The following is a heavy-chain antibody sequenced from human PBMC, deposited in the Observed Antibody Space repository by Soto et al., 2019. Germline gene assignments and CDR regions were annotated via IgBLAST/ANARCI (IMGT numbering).Heavy chain of an antibody. CDR3: ARAVLPATAPFDY. V-gene: IGHV4-59*01. CDR1: GGSISNYY. D-gene: IGHD2-2*01. Sequence: XXTLSLPFIISGGSISNYYWRWIPQPPGKGLEWIGYIYYSGSTNYNPSLQSRVTISVDTSKNQFSLKLSSVTAADTAVYYCARAVLPATAPFDYWGQGTLVTVSS. J-gene: IGHJ4*02. CDR2: IYYSGST.